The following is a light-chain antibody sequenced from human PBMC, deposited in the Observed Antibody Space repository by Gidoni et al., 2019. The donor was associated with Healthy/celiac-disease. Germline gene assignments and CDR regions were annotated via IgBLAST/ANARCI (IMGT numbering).Light chain of an antibody. V-gene: IGLV3-25*03. CDR1: ALPKQY. Sequence: SYELTQPPSVSVSPGQTARITCPGDALPKQYAYWYQQKPGQAPVLVIYKDSERPSGIPERFSGSSSGKTVTLTISGVQAEDEADYYCQSADSSGPYVVFGGGTKLTVL. CDR3: QSADSSGPYVV. J-gene: IGLJ2*01. CDR2: KDS.